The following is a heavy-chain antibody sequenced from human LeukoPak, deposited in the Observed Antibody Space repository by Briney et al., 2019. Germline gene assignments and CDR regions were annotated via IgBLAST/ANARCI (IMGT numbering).Heavy chain of an antibody. D-gene: IGHD6-19*01. CDR3: ARRDSSGWYYFDY. CDR2: IYPGDSDT. V-gene: IGHV5-51*01. Sequence: HGESLKISCKGSGYSFTSYWIGWVRQMPGKGLEWMVIIYPGDSDTRYSPSFQGQVTISAVKSISTAYLQWSSLKASDTAMYYCARRDSSGWYYFDYWGQGTLVTVSS. CDR1: GYSFTSYW. J-gene: IGHJ4*02.